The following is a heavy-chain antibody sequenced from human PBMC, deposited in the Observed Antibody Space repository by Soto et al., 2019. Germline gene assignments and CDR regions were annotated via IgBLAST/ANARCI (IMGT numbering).Heavy chain of an antibody. CDR3: ARGDFDWLLGRLFAP. CDR2: ISSSSSTI. D-gene: IGHD3-9*01. Sequence: GGSLRLSCAASGLTFSSDSMNWARQAPGKGLEWVSYISSSSSTIYYADSVKGRFTISRDNGKNSLYLQMNSLRAEDTAVYYCARGDFDWLLGRLFAPWGQGTLVTVSS. J-gene: IGHJ5*02. CDR1: GLTFSSDS. V-gene: IGHV3-48*01.